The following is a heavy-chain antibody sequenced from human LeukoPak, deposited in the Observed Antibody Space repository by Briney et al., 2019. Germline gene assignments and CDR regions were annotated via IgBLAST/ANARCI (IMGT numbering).Heavy chain of an antibody. V-gene: IGHV3-23*01. D-gene: IGHD3-10*01. CDR3: AKDSMVRGVISWYFDY. Sequence: GGSLRLSCAASGFTFSSYAMSWVRQAPGKGLEWVSAISGSGGSTYYADSVKGRFTISRDNSKNTLYLQMNSLRAEDTAVYYCAKDSMVRGVISWYFDYWGQGTLVTVSS. CDR1: GFTFSSYA. J-gene: IGHJ4*02. CDR2: ISGSGGST.